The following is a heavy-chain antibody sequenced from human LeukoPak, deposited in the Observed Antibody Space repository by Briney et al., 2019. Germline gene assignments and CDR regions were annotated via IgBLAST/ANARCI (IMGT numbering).Heavy chain of an antibody. D-gene: IGHD3-22*01. V-gene: IGHV4-59*01. CDR1: GGSIRSYY. J-gene: IGHJ4*02. CDR3: ARGVASSGYYQ. CDR2: IYYSGST. Sequence: SETLSLTCTVSGGSIRSYYWSWIRQPPGKGLEWIGYIYYSGSTNYNPSLKSRVTISVDTSKNQFSLKLSSVTAADTAVYYCARGVASSGYYQWGQGTLVTVSS.